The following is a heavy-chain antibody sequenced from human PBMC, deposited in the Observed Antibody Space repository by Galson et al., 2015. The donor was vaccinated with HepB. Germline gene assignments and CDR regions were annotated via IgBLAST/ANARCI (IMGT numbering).Heavy chain of an antibody. V-gene: IGHV3-11*06. Sequence: SLRLSCAASGFTFSDYYMSWIRQAPGKGLEWISYISSSTIYTNYADSVTGRFTISRDNVKNSMYLQMNSLRAEETAVYFCARVADADYGDHSHFDYWGREPWSPSPQ. CDR1: GFTFSDYY. D-gene: IGHD4-17*01. CDR2: ISSSTIYT. J-gene: IGHJ4*02. CDR3: ARVADADYGDHSHFDY.